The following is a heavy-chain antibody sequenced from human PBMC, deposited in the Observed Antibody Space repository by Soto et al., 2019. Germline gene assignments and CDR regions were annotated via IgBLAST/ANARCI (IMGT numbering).Heavy chain of an antibody. V-gene: IGHV3-23*01. CDR3: AKDTGPN. Sequence: PGGCLRLCCAGSGFTFSNYAMSWVRQAPGKGLEWVSAISSAVNTYYADSVKGRFTISRDNSKDTLSLQMNSLRAEDTAFYYCAKDTGPNWGQGTLVTVSS. J-gene: IGHJ4*02. CDR2: ISSAVNT. CDR1: GFTFSNYA.